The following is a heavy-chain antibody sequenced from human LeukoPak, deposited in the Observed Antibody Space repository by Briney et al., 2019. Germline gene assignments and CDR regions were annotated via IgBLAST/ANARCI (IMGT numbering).Heavy chain of an antibody. CDR2: INPNSGGT. V-gene: IGHV1-2*02. J-gene: IGHJ4*02. CDR1: GYTFTGYY. Sequence: ASVKVSCKASGYTFTGYYMHWVRQAPGQGLEWMGWINPNSGGTNYAQEFQGRVTMTRDTSISTAYMELSRLRSDDTAVYYCARDLNWAPSDYWGQGTLVTVSS. D-gene: IGHD7-27*01. CDR3: ARDLNWAPSDY.